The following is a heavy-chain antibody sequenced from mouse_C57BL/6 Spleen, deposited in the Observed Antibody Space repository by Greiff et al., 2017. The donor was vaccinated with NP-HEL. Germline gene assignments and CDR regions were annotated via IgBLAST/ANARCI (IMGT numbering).Heavy chain of an antibody. J-gene: IGHJ2*01. CDR3: ARERSSYYFDY. CDR2: ISYSGST. CDR1: GYSITSGYD. D-gene: IGHD1-1*01. V-gene: IGHV3-1*01. Sequence: EVQLQQSGPGMVKPSQSLSLTCTVTGYSITSGYDWHWIRHFPGNKLEWMGYISYSGSTNYNPSLKSRISITHDTSKNHFFLKLNSVTTEDTATYYCARERSSYYFDYWGQGTTLTVSS.